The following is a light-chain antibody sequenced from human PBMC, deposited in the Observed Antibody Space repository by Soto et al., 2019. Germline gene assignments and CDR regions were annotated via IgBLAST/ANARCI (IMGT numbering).Light chain of an antibody. CDR1: QSISSW. CDR2: AAS. V-gene: IGKV1-5*01. J-gene: IGKJ1*01. CDR3: QQYYSYPTWT. Sequence: DSQMTKSPSTLSASVGDRVTITCRASQSISSWLAWYQHKPGKAPKLLIYAASTLQSGVPSRFSGSGSGTDFTLTISCLQSEDFATYYCQQYYSYPTWTFGQGTKVDIK.